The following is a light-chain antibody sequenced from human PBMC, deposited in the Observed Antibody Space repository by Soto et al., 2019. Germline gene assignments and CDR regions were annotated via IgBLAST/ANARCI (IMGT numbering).Light chain of an antibody. CDR3: CSYAGSFVV. J-gene: IGLJ2*01. V-gene: IGLV2-11*01. CDR2: DVS. CDR1: SRDVGGYNY. Sequence: QSALTQPRPVSGSPGQSVTISCTGNSRDVGGYNYVSWYQQHPGKAPKLMIYDVSKRPSGVPDRFSGSKSGNTASLTISGLQAEDEADYYCCSYAGSFVVFGGGTKLTVL.